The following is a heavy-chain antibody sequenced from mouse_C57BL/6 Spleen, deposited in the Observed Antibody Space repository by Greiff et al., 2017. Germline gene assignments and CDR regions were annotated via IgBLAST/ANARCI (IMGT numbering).Heavy chain of an antibody. V-gene: IGHV1-50*01. Sequence: VQLQQPGAELVKPGASVKLSCKASGYTFTSYWMQWVKQRPGQGLEWIGEIDPSDSYTNYNQKFKGKATLTVDTSYSPAYMQLSSLTSGDSAVYYCEKEGMDCWGQGTSVTVSS. CDR3: EKEGMDC. CDR2: IDPSDSYT. CDR1: GYTFTSYW. J-gene: IGHJ4*01.